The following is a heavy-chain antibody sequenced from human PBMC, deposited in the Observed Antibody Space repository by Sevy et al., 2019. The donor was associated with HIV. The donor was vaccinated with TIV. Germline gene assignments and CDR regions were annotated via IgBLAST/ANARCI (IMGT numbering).Heavy chain of an antibody. CDR2: IKRDGSEK. J-gene: IGHJ6*02. CDR1: GFTFSNFW. Sequence: GGSLRLSCVASGFTFSNFWMSWVRQAPGKGLEWVANIKRDGSEKYYVASVKGRFTISRDNAKTSLYLQMNSLRVEDTAVYYSARDCNSASCLWGMDVWGQGTMVTVSS. CDR3: ARDCNSASCLWGMDV. D-gene: IGHD1-26*01. V-gene: IGHV3-7*03.